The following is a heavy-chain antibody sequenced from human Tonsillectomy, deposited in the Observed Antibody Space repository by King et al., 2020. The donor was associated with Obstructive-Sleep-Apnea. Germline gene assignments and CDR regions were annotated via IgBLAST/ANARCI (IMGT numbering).Heavy chain of an antibody. CDR3: SRKYYYDSSGNAIDY. D-gene: IGHD3-22*01. CDR2: IRSKAYGGTA. CDR1: GFTFGDFV. Sequence: VQLVESGGGLVQPGRSLRLSCTASGFTFGDFVMSWFRQAPGKGLECVGFIRSKAYGGTAEYAASVKGRFTMSRDDSKSIAYLQMSSLKTEDTAVYYCSRKYYYDSSGNAIDYWGQGTLVTVSS. V-gene: IGHV3-49*03. J-gene: IGHJ4*02.